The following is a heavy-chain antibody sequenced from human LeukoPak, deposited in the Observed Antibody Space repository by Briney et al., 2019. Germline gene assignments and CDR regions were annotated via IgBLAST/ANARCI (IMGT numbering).Heavy chain of an antibody. D-gene: IGHD5-24*01. CDR2: ISSSSSYI. V-gene: IGHV3-21*04. J-gene: IGHJ4*02. CDR3: AKSSGGYNFDY. CDR1: GFTFSSYS. Sequence: PGGSLRLSCAASGFTFSSYSMNWVRQAPGKGLEWVSSISSSSSYIYYADSVKGRFTISRDNSKNTLYLQMNSLRAEDTAVYYCAKSSGGYNFDYWGQGTLVTVSS.